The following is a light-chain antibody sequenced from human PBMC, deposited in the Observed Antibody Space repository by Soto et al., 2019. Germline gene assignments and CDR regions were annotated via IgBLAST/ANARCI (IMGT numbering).Light chain of an antibody. CDR2: KVS. Sequence: DVVMTQSPLSLPVTLGQPASISCRSSQSLVSSDGNTFLNWFQQRPGQSPRRLIYKVSNRDSGVPERCTGSGSGTDFTLKISRVEAEDVGVYYCMQGTHWPWTFGQGTKVETK. J-gene: IGKJ1*01. CDR1: QSLVSSDGNTF. CDR3: MQGTHWPWT. V-gene: IGKV2-30*01.